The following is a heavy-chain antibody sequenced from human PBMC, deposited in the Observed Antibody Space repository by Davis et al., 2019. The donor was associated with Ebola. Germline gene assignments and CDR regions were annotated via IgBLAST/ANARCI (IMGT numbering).Heavy chain of an antibody. V-gene: IGHV3-7*03. D-gene: IGHD6-19*01. CDR1: GFSSSNYW. Sequence: PGGSLRLSCVASGFSSSNYWMTWVRHAPVRGLEWVANIKQDGSEKQYVDSVRGRFTISRDNAKNSLYLQMNSLRAEDTAVYYCAIANRGPVADTGDYWGQGTLVTVSS. J-gene: IGHJ4*02. CDR3: AIANRGPVADTGDY. CDR2: IKQDGSEK.